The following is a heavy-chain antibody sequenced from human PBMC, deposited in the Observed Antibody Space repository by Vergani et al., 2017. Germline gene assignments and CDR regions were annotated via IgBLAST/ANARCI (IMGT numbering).Heavy chain of an antibody. CDR1: GFTFSSYS. CDR3: ARDRGGLFDY. Sequence: EVQLVESGGGLVKPGGSLRLSCAASGFTFSSYSMNWVRQAPGKGLEWVSSISSSSSYIYYADSVKGRFTISRDNAKNSLYLQMNSRRAEETAVYYCARDRGGLFDYWGQGTLVTVSS. V-gene: IGHV3-21*01. D-gene: IGHD5/OR15-5a*01. CDR2: ISSSSSYI. J-gene: IGHJ4*02.